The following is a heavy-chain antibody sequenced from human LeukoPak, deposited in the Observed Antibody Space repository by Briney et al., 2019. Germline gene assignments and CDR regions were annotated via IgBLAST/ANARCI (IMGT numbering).Heavy chain of an antibody. V-gene: IGHV3-30*18. CDR2: ISYDGSNK. J-gene: IGHJ6*02. CDR3: AKNIQENYYYGMDV. Sequence: GGSLRLSCAASGFTFSSYGMHWVRQAPGKGLEWVAVISYDGSNKYYADSVKGRFTISRDNSKNTLYLQMNSLRAEDTAVYYCAKNIQENYYYGMDVWGQGTTVTVSS. CDR1: GFTFSSYG. D-gene: IGHD2/OR15-2a*01.